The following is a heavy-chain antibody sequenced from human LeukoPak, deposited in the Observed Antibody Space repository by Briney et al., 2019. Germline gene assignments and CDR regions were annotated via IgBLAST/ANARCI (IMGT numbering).Heavy chain of an antibody. CDR3: AKDRGGGYSSSSTGFDY. CDR2: INPNSGGT. J-gene: IGHJ4*02. V-gene: IGHV1-2*02. D-gene: IGHD6-6*01. CDR1: GYTFTGYY. Sequence: GASVKVSCKASGYTFTGYYMHWVRQAPGQGLEWMGWINPNSGGTNYAQKFQGRVTMTRDTSISTAYMELSRLRSDDTAVFYCAKDRGGGYSSSSTGFDYWGQGTLVTVSS.